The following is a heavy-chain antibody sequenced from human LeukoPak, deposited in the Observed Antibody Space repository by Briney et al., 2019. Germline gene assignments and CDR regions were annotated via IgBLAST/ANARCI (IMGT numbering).Heavy chain of an antibody. CDR1: GYTFTGYY. D-gene: IGHD2-2*01. V-gene: IGHV1-2*02. CDR2: INPNSGGT. CDR3: ARGIKDCSSTSCYPQIDY. Sequence: ASVKVSCKASGYTFTGYYVHWVRQAPGQGLEWMGWINPNSGGTNYAQKFQGRVTMTRDTSISTAYMELSRLRSDDTAVYYCARGIKDCSSTSCYPQIDYWGQGTLVTVSS. J-gene: IGHJ4*02.